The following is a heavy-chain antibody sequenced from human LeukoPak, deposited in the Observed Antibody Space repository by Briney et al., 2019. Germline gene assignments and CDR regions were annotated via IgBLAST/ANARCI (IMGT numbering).Heavy chain of an antibody. CDR2: INPNSGGT. V-gene: IGHV1-2*04. Sequence: ASVKVSCKASGYTFTGYYMHWVRQAPGRGLEWMGWINPNSGGTNYAQKFQGWVTMTRDTSISTAYMELSRLRSDDTAVYYCARALGLLDYYDSSGYPHAFDIWGQGTMVTVSS. CDR1: GYTFTGYY. D-gene: IGHD3-22*01. CDR3: ARALGLLDYYDSSGYPHAFDI. J-gene: IGHJ3*02.